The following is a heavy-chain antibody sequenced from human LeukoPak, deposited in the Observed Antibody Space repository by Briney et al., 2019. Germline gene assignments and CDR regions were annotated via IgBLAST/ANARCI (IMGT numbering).Heavy chain of an antibody. CDR3: ARHKDDYDDYVWNY. D-gene: IGHD4-17*01. Sequence: SETLSLTCTVSGGSISSSNYYWGWIRQPPGKGLEWIGSGYYTGSTYYNPSLKSRVTISVDTSNNQFSLKLSSVTAADTAMYYRARHKDDYDDYVWNYWGQGTLVTVSS. CDR2: GYYTGST. CDR1: GGSISSSNYY. V-gene: IGHV4-39*01. J-gene: IGHJ4*02.